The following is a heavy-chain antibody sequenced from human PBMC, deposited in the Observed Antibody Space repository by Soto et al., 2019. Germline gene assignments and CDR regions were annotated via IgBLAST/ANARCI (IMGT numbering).Heavy chain of an antibody. Sequence: SETLSLTCTVSGGSISSSSYYWGWIRQPPGKGLEGIGSIYYSGSTYYNPSLKSRVTISVDTSKNQFSLKLSSVTAADTAVYYCARQFESGSNSYDSSGYASNWFDPWGQGTLVTVSS. V-gene: IGHV4-39*01. CDR2: IYYSGST. CDR3: ARQFESGSNSYDSSGYASNWFDP. CDR1: GGSISSSSYY. D-gene: IGHD3-22*01. J-gene: IGHJ5*02.